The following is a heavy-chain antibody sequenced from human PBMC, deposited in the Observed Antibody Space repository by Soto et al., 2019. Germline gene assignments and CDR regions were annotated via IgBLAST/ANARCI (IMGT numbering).Heavy chain of an antibody. CDR1: GFTFSSYW. V-gene: IGHV3-7*01. CDR3: ARDVTTGTETGPNWFDP. CDR2: IKQDGSEK. J-gene: IGHJ5*02. Sequence: GGSLRLSCAASGFTFSSYWMSWVRQAPGKGLEWVANIKQDGSEKYYVDSVKGRFTISRDNAKNSLYLQMNSLRAEDTAVYYCARDVTTGTETGPNWFDPWGQGTLVTVSS. D-gene: IGHD1-1*01.